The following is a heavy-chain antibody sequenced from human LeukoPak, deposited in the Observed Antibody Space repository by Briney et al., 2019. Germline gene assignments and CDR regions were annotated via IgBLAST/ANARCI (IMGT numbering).Heavy chain of an antibody. CDR3: GRDSGYSTNWSFDP. V-gene: IGHV1-18*01. CDR2: ISAYSGYT. J-gene: IGHJ5*02. Sequence: ASVKVSCKASGYTFTSYGVTWVRQAPGQGLEWMGWISAYSGYTNYAQKVKGRVTMTTDTSTNTAYMELRSLRSDDTAVYYCGRDSGYSTNWSFDPWGQGTLVTVSS. CDR1: GYTFTSYG. D-gene: IGHD6-13*01.